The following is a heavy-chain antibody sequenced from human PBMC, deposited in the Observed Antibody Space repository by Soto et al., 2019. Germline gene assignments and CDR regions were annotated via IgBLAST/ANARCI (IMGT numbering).Heavy chain of an antibody. Sequence: QVPLVQSGAEVKKPGASVKVSCKASGYTFSTYAMHWVRQAPGQRLEWMGWINAGNGNTKYSQKFQGRVTITRDTSASTAYMALSSLRSEDTAMYYCARGSIAVPKIYYYYYMDFWGKGTTVTVSS. V-gene: IGHV1-3*01. J-gene: IGHJ6*03. CDR2: INAGNGNT. D-gene: IGHD6-6*01. CDR1: GYTFSTYA. CDR3: ARGSIAVPKIYYYYYMDF.